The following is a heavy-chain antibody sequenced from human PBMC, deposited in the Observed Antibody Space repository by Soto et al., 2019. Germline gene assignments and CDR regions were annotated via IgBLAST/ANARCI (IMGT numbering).Heavy chain of an antibody. D-gene: IGHD2-8*01. CDR2: IYYSGST. Sequence: SETLSLTCTVSGGSISSSSYYWGWIRQPPGKGLEWIGYIYYSGSTNYNPSLKSRVTISVDTSKNQFSLKLSSVTAADTVVYYCVICLYCSNGGRLYSWGLRAPVTVSS. V-gene: IGHV4-61*05. CDR3: VICLYCSNGGRLYS. CDR1: GGSISSSSYY. J-gene: IGHJ5*01.